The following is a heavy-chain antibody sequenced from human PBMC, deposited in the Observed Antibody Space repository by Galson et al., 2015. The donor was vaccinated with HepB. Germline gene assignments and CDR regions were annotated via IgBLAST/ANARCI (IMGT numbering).Heavy chain of an antibody. D-gene: IGHD6-13*01. V-gene: IGHV5-51*01. CDR2: IYPGDSDT. CDR3: ARQRGRAAADIDI. J-gene: IGHJ3*02. CDR1: GYSFTRYW. Sequence: SGAEVKKPGESLQISFKGSGYSFTRYWLGWVRQMPGKGLEWMGIIYPGDSDTRYSPSFQGQVTISADKSISNAYLQWSSLKASDTAMYYCARQRGRAAADIDIWGQGTMVTVSS.